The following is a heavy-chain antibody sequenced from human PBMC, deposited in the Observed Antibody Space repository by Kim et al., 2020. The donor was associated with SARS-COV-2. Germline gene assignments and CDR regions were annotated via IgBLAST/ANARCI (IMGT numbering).Heavy chain of an antibody. CDR3: ARDKNDYYDSSGYYYGDY. J-gene: IGHJ4*02. CDR1: GFTFSSYS. Sequence: GGSLRLSCAASGFTFSSYSMNWVRQAPGKGLEWVSSISSSSSYIYYADSVKGRFTISRDNAKNSLYLQMNSLRAEDTAVYYCARDKNDYYDSSGYYYGDYWGQGTLVTVSS. V-gene: IGHV3-21*01. CDR2: ISSSSSYI. D-gene: IGHD3-22*01.